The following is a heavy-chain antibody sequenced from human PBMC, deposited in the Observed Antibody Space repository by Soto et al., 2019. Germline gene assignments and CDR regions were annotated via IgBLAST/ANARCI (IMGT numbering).Heavy chain of an antibody. V-gene: IGHV4-34*01. CDR1: GGSFSGYY. CDR2: INHSGST. Sequence: SETLSLTCAVYGGSFSGYYWSWIRQPPGKGLEWIGEINHSGSTNYNPSLKSRVTISVDTSKNQFSLKLSSVTAADTAVYYCARGTVTPYYYYYMDVWGKGTTVTVSS. J-gene: IGHJ6*03. CDR3: ARGTVTPYYYYYMDV. D-gene: IGHD4-17*01.